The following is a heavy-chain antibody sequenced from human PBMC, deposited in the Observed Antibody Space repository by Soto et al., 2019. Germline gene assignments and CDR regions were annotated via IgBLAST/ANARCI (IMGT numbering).Heavy chain of an antibody. J-gene: IGHJ4*02. D-gene: IGHD5-18*01. CDR3: ARAPPLGPRWLQPAGIDY. CDR2: IYYSGST. CDR1: GGSISSGGYY. Sequence: SETLSLTCTVSGGSISSGGYYWSWIRQHPGKGLEWIGYIYYSGSTYYNPSLKSRVTISVDTSKNQFSLKLSSVTAADTAVYYCARAPPLGPRWLQPAGIDYWGQGTLVTVSS. V-gene: IGHV4-31*03.